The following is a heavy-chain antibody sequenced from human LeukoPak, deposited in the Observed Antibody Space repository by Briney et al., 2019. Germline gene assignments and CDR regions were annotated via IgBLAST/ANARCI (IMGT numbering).Heavy chain of an antibody. CDR3: ARESRAAIDY. V-gene: IGHV3-21*01. CDR1: GFSFTDYT. Sequence: PGGSLRLSCGASGFSFTDYTFNWVRQAPGKGPQWVSSISTSSTLIYYADSVKGRLTVSRDNAKNSLYLQMNSLRVDDTAVYYCARESRAAIDYWGQGTLVTVSS. J-gene: IGHJ4*02. D-gene: IGHD2-15*01. CDR2: ISTSSTLI.